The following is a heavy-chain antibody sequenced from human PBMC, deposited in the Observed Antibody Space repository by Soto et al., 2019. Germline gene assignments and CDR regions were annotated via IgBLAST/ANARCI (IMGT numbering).Heavy chain of an antibody. CDR2: IYYSGST. J-gene: IGHJ4*02. V-gene: IGHV4-30-4*01. Sequence: SETLSLTCTVSGGSISSGDYYWSWIRQPPGKGLEWIGYIYYSGSTYYNPSLKSRVTISVDTSKNQFSLKLSSVTAADTAVYYCAREFTAAAAKFDYWGQGTLVTVSS. D-gene: IGHD6-13*01. CDR3: AREFTAAAAKFDY. CDR1: GGSISSGDYY.